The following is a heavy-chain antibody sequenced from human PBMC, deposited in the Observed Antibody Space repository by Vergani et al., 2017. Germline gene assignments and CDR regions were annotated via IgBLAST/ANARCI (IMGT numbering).Heavy chain of an antibody. CDR3: ARAPGLANYYGSGSYDYFDY. Sequence: QVQLVQSGAEVKKPGASVKVSCKASGYTFTSYGISWVRQAPGQGLEWMGWISAYNRNTNYAQKLQGRVTMTTDTSTSAAYMKLRGLRSDDTAVYYCARAPGLANYYGSGSYDYFDYWGQGTLVTVSS. V-gene: IGHV1-18*01. D-gene: IGHD3-10*01. CDR1: GYTFTSYG. CDR2: ISAYNRNT. J-gene: IGHJ4*02.